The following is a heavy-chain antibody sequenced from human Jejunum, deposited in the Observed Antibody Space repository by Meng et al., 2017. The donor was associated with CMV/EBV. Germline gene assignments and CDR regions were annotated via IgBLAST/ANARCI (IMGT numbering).Heavy chain of an antibody. CDR3: ARGRLFRGIDY. D-gene: IGHD3-10*01. J-gene: IGHJ4*02. Sequence: GPNWWTPSHPLSIPFPVTGASISSGALSWSLTRQSPGKGLEWLRYIYYNGNAYYPPSLPRRVSISVDTSKNEFSLTLHSVTAADTALYFCARGRLFRGIDYWGQGTLVTVSS. CDR1: GASISSGALS. CDR2: IYYNGNA. V-gene: IGHV4-30-4*08.